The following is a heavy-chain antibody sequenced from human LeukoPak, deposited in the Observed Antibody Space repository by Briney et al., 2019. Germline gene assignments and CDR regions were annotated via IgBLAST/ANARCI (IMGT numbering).Heavy chain of an antibody. J-gene: IGHJ4*02. Sequence: GASVKVSCKASGGTFSSYAISWVRQAPGQGLEWMGGIIPIFGTANYAQKFQGRVTIAADESTSTAYMELSSLRSEDTAVYYCARVEPAGSGSADYWGQGTLVTVSS. CDR3: ARVEPAGSGSADY. V-gene: IGHV1-69*13. D-gene: IGHD5-12*01. CDR1: GGTFSSYA. CDR2: IIPIFGTA.